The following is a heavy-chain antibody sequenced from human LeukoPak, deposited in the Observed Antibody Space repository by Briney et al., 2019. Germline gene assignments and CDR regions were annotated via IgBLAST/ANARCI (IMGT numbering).Heavy chain of an antibody. CDR1: GYTFTSYD. CDR3: ARSASGYYYGHFDY. V-gene: IGHV1-3*03. D-gene: IGHD3-22*01. J-gene: IGHJ4*02. CDR2: INAGNGNT. Sequence: ASVKVSCKASGYTFTSYDINWVRQAPGQRLEWMGWINAGNGNTKYSQEFQGRVTITRDTSASTAYMELSSLRPEDMAVYYCARSASGYYYGHFDYWGQGTLVTVSS.